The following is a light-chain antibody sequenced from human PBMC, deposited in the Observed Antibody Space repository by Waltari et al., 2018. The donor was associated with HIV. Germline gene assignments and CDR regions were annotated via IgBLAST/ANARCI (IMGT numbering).Light chain of an antibody. J-gene: IGKJ1*01. Sequence: EVVMRQPPATLSVSPGARLTLSCRASQSVGASLAWSQQKPGQTPRLLVYGASARLTSVPARFSGSGSGTEFTLTVTSLQSEDFAFYYCLQYGSWPWTFGQGTKVEIK. CDR2: GAS. CDR1: QSVGAS. CDR3: LQYGSWPWT. V-gene: IGKV3-15*01.